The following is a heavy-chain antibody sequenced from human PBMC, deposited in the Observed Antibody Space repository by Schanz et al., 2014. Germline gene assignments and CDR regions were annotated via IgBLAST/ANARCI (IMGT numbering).Heavy chain of an antibody. CDR2: LSEGGGGT. J-gene: IGHJ5*02. CDR1: GFSFTTYA. Sequence: EVHLLESGGGLVQPGGSLRLSCASSGFSFTTYAMSWVRQAPGKGLEWVSALSEGGGGTHYADSVRGRFTISSDSSKNTLYRQRSSLRADDTAVYYCAKAADWPVTRFDPWGQGTLVIVSS. D-gene: IGHD3-9*01. CDR3: AKAADWPVTRFDP. V-gene: IGHV3-23*01.